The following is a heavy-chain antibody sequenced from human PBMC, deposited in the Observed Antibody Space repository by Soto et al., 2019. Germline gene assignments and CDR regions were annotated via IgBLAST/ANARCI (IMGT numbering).Heavy chain of an antibody. CDR2: INSDGSST. J-gene: IGHJ4*02. CDR1: GFTFSGHC. Sequence: GGSLRLSCAASGFTFSGHCMHWVRQAPGKGLVWVSRINSDGSSTSYADSVKGRFTISRDNAKNTLYLQMNSLRAEDTAVYYCARSSAMVNVYWAQGTLVTVSS. CDR3: ARSSAMVNVY. V-gene: IGHV3-74*01. D-gene: IGHD5-18*01.